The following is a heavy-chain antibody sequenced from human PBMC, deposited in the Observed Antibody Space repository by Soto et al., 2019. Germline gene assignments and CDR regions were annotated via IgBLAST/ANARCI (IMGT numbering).Heavy chain of an antibody. J-gene: IGHJ6*03. D-gene: IGHD3-22*01. CDR2: IWYDGSNK. CDR1: GFTFSSYG. Sequence: GGSLRLSCAASGFTFSSYGMHWVRQAPGKGLEWVAVIWYDGSNKYYADSVKGRFTISRDNSKNTLYLQMNSLRAEDTAVYYCARDAVGWLFHYYYYYMDVWGKGTTVTVSS. CDR3: ARDAVGWLFHYYYYYMDV. V-gene: IGHV3-33*01.